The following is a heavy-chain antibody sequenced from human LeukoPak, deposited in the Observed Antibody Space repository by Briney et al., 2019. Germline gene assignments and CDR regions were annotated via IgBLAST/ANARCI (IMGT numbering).Heavy chain of an antibody. V-gene: IGHV3-64*01. Sequence: SGGSLTLSCAASGFTFSSYAMHWVRQAPGKGLEYVSAISSNGGSTYYANSVKGRFTISRDNSKNTLYLQMGSLRAEDMAVYYCARDATVTTPSWFDPWGQGTLVTVSS. CDR3: ARDATVTTPSWFDP. D-gene: IGHD4-11*01. J-gene: IGHJ5*02. CDR1: GFTFSSYA. CDR2: ISSNGGST.